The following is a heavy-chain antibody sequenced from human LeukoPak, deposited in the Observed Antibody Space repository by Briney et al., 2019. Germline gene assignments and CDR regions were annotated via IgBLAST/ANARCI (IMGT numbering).Heavy chain of an antibody. J-gene: IGHJ5*02. D-gene: IGHD2-15*01. CDR1: GFTFSASA. V-gene: IGHV3-73*01. CDR3: TRLVGDWFDP. CDR2: IRSKANSYAT. Sequence: PGGSLRLSGAASGFTFSASAMHWVRQASGKGLEWVGRIRSKANSYATAYAASVKGRFTISRDDSKNTAYLQMNSLKTEDTAVYYCTRLVGDWFDPWGQGTLVTVSS.